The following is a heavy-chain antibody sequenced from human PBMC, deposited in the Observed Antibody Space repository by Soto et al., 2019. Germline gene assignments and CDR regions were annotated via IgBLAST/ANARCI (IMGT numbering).Heavy chain of an antibody. CDR3: ARDRDDYGSGNYYNRIDF. J-gene: IGHJ4*02. V-gene: IGHV1-69*01. D-gene: IGHD3-10*01. CDR2: IIPIFGTP. Sequence: QVQLVQSGAEVKKPGSSVKVSCKASGGIFSTYAISWLRQAPGQGLEWMGGIIPIFGTPNYAQRFQGRVTITEDESTSTAYMELSRLRYEHTAVYYCARDRDDYGSGNYYNRIDFWGQGTLVTVSS. CDR1: GGIFSTYA.